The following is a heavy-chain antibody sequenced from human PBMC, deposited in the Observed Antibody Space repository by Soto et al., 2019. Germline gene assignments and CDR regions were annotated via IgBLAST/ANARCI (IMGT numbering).Heavy chain of an antibody. CDR2: IYPGDSDT. CDR3: ARHDTAAAGIRFDP. J-gene: IGHJ5*02. CDR1: VYSFTSYW. V-gene: IGHV5-51*01. Sequence: PGESVRISCKGSVYSFTSYWIGWVRQMPGKGLEWMGIIYPGDSDTRYSPSFQGQVTISADKSISTAYLQWSSLKASDTAMYYYARHDTAAAGIRFDPWGQGNLVTASS. D-gene: IGHD6-13*01.